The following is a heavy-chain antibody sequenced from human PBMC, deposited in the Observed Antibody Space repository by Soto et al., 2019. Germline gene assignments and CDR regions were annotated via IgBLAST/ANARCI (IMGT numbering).Heavy chain of an antibody. V-gene: IGHV4-39*01. J-gene: IGHJ3*02. Sequence: QLQLQESGPGLVKPSETLSLTCTVSGGSISSSSYYWGWIRQPPGKGLEWIGSTYYSGSTYYNPSLKSRVTLAVDTSKNQYSRKLSSVTAADTAVYYCASPHRGYNWNYVIGGGQGDAFDIWGQGTMVTVSS. D-gene: IGHD1-7*01. CDR1: GGSISSSSYY. CDR2: TYYSGST. CDR3: ASPHRGYNWNYVIGGGQGDAFDI.